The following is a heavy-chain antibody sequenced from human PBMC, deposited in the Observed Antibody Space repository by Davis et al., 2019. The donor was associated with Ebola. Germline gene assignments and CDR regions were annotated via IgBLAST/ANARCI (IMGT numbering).Heavy chain of an antibody. CDR3: ARGRRPPNWHFDL. V-gene: IGHV4-59*01. CDR1: GGSISTFY. Sequence: SETLSLTCTVSGGSISTFYWSWIRQPPGRGLEYIGYIYYNGDADYNPSLNSRVTISVDTSNNQFFLNLNSVTGADTAVYYCARGRRPPNWHFDLWGRGTVVTVSS. CDR2: IYYNGDA. J-gene: IGHJ2*01.